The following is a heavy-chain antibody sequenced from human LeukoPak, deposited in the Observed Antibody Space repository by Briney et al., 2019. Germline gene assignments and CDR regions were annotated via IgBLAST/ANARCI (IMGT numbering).Heavy chain of an antibody. D-gene: IGHD3-3*01. CDR1: GFTFDDYG. CDR3: ARESLERFLEWPWAYLDV. J-gene: IGHJ6*03. V-gene: IGHV3-20*04. CDR2: INWNGGST. Sequence: PGGSLRLSCAASGFTFDDYGMSWVRQAPGKGLEWVSGINWNGGSTGYADSVKGRFTISRDNAKNSLYLQMNSLRAEDTALYYCARESLERFLEWPWAYLDVWGKGTTVTVSS.